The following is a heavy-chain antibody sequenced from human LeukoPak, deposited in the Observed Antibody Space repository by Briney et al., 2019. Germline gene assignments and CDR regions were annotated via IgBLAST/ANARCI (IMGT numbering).Heavy chain of an antibody. J-gene: IGHJ4*02. CDR1: GGSISSYY. CDR3: ARAPNYYFDY. Sequence: SETLSLTCTVSGGSISSYYWSWIRQPPGKGLEWIGYIYYSGSTYYNPSLKSRVTISVDTSKNQFSLKLSSVTAADTAVYYCARAPNYYFDYWGQGTLVTVSS. CDR2: IYYSGST. V-gene: IGHV4-30-4*08.